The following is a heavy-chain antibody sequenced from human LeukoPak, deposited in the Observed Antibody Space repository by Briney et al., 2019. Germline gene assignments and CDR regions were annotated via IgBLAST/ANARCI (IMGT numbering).Heavy chain of an antibody. CDR3: ATLKDSSGYYFDY. Sequence: SETLSLTCTVSGGSISSSSYYWGWIRQPPGKGLEWIGSIYYSGSTYYNPSLKSRVTISVDTSKNQFSLKLSSVTAADTAVYYCATLKDSSGYYFDYWGQGTLVTVSS. D-gene: IGHD3-22*01. V-gene: IGHV4-39*07. CDR2: IYYSGST. J-gene: IGHJ4*02. CDR1: GGSISSSSYY.